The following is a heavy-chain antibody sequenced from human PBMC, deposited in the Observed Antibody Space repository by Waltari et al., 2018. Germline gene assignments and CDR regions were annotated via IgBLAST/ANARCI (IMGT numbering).Heavy chain of an antibody. Sequence: QLQLQESGPGLVKPSETLSLTCTVSGGSISSSSYYWGWIRPPPGKGLEWIGSIYYSGSTYYNPSLKSRFTISVDTSKNQFSLKLSSVTAADTAVYYCAGHLNYYDSEYYFDYWGQGTLVTVSS. CDR3: AGHLNYYDSEYYFDY. CDR2: IYYSGST. J-gene: IGHJ4*02. CDR1: GGSISSSSYY. V-gene: IGHV4-39*01. D-gene: IGHD3-22*01.